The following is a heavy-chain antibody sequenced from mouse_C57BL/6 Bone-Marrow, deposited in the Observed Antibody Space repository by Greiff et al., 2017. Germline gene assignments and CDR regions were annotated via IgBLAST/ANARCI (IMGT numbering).Heavy chain of an antibody. Sequence: EVQLQQSVAELVRPGASVKLSCTASGFNIKNTYMHWVKQRPEQGLEWIGRIDPANGNTKYAPKFQGKATITADTSSNTAYLQLSSLTSEDAAIXYCARSEGSSYWYFDVWGTGTTVTVSS. D-gene: IGHD1-1*01. CDR1: GFNIKNTY. V-gene: IGHV14-3*01. CDR3: ARSEGSSYWYFDV. CDR2: IDPANGNT. J-gene: IGHJ1*03.